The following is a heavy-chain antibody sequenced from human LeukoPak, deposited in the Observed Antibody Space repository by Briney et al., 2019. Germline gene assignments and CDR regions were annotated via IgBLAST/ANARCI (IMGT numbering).Heavy chain of an antibody. CDR3: ARGRGIQLTAPIGY. D-gene: IGHD5-18*01. V-gene: IGHV3-30-3*01. Sequence: GRSLRLSCAASGFTFSSYAMHWVRQAPGKGLEWVAVISYDGSNKYYADSVKGRFTISRDNSKNTLYLQMNSLRAEDTAVYYCARGRGIQLTAPIGYWGQGTLVTVSS. J-gene: IGHJ4*02. CDR1: GFTFSSYA. CDR2: ISYDGSNK.